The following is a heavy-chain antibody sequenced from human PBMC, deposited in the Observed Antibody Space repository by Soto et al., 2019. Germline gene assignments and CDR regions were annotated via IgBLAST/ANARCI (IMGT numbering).Heavy chain of an antibody. CDR1: GLTFSSYG. J-gene: IGHJ4*02. Sequence: GGSLRLSCAASGLTFSSYGMHWVRQAPGKGLEWVAVISYDGSNKNYAESVKGRFTISRDNSKNTLYLQMNSLRAEDTALYYCAQETYYDDDSGYYVFQDWGQGTLVTVAS. V-gene: IGHV3-30*18. D-gene: IGHD3-22*01. CDR3: AQETYYDDDSGYYVFQD. CDR2: ISYDGSNK.